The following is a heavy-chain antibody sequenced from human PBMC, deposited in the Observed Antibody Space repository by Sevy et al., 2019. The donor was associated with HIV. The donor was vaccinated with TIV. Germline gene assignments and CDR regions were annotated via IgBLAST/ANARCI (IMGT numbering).Heavy chain of an antibody. J-gene: IGHJ4*02. V-gene: IGHV7-4-1*02. D-gene: IGHD6-19*01. CDR1: GYTFTSYA. Sequence: ASVKVSCKASGYTFTSYAMNWVRQAPGQGLEWMGWINTNTGNPTYAQGFTGRFVFSLDTSVSTAYLQISSLKAEDTAVYYCARDWSSRIAVAGNPLDYWGQGTLVTVSS. CDR3: ARDWSSRIAVAGNPLDY. CDR2: INTNTGNP.